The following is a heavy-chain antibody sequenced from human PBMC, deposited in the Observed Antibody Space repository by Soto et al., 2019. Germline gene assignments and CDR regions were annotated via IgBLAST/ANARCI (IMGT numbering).Heavy chain of an antibody. D-gene: IGHD3-10*01. CDR1: GFTFSSYS. Sequence: EVQLVESGGGLVKPGGSLRLSCAASGFTFSSYSMNWVRQAPGKGLEWVSSISSSSSYIYYADSVKGRFTISRDNAKNSLLLQMNSLRAEDTAVYYCAREGVQHGSGPYYYYGMDVWGQGTTVTVSS. V-gene: IGHV3-21*01. CDR3: AREGVQHGSGPYYYYGMDV. CDR2: ISSSSSYI. J-gene: IGHJ6*02.